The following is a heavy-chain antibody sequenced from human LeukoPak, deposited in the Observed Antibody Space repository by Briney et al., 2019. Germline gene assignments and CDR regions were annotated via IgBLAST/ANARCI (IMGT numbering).Heavy chain of an antibody. D-gene: IGHD3-9*01. Sequence: ASVKVSCKASGYTFTSYGISWVRQAPGQGLEWMGWISAYNGNTNYAQKLQGRVTMTTDTSTSTAYMELRSLRSDDTAVYYCARGEGGGRDILTGYYGFDYWGQGTLVTVSS. J-gene: IGHJ4*02. V-gene: IGHV1-18*04. CDR1: GYTFTSYG. CDR3: ARGEGGGRDILTGYYGFDY. CDR2: ISAYNGNT.